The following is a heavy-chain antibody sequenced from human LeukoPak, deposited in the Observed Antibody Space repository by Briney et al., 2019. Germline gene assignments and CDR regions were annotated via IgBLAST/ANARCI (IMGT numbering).Heavy chain of an antibody. D-gene: IGHD5-24*01. CDR2: YYYSGGT. V-gene: IGHV4-59*12. CDR3: AWWAARRDGYK. J-gene: IGHJ4*02. CDR1: GCSISSYF. Sequence: PSETLSPTCTASGCSISSYFWSWIRQPPGRGLGWLGYYYYSGGTNYNPSLKCRDNISVDTSKPQCSRKLSSVTAADWAVYHCAWWAARRDGYKWGKGTQVTVS.